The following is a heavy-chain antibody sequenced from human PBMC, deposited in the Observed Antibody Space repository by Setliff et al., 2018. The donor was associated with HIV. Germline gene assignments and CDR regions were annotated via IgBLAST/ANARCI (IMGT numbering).Heavy chain of an antibody. CDR3: ARYKCINFACVGFDT. D-gene: IGHD3-9*01. Sequence: SETLSLTCTVSRDSINGHWWSWIRQPPGKGLEWTGSIHYSGITHYNPSLKSRLTMSVDTSKNQVFLKLTSVTAADTAVYYCARYKCINFACVGFDTWGQGTVVTVSS. CDR2: IHYSGIT. J-gene: IGHJ3*02. V-gene: IGHV4-59*11. CDR1: RDSINGHW.